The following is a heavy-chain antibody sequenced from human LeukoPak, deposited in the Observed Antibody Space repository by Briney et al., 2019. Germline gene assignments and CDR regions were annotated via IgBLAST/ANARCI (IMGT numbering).Heavy chain of an antibody. Sequence: GGSLRLSCAASGFTFSSYAMHWVRQAPGKGLEWVAVISYDGSNKYYADSVKGRFTISRDNSKNTLYLQMNSLRAEDTAVYYCAKDGYYGSGSYGMDVWGKGTTVTVSS. D-gene: IGHD3-10*01. V-gene: IGHV3-30*04. CDR2: ISYDGSNK. J-gene: IGHJ6*04. CDR1: GFTFSSYA. CDR3: AKDGYYGSGSYGMDV.